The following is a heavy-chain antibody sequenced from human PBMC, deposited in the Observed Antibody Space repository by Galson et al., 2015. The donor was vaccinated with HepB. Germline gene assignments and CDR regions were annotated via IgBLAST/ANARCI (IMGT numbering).Heavy chain of an antibody. CDR2: IRGSGSGT. D-gene: IGHD3-10*01. CDR1: GFPFSIYA. J-gene: IGHJ2*01. CDR3: VKDDGNYGTYWTVDP. V-gene: IGHV3-23*01. Sequence: SLRLSCAASGFPFSIYAMSWVRQAPGKGLEWVSSIRGSGSGTYYPDSVKGRFTISRDNSKNTLYMEMNSLRVEDTAVYYCVKDDGNYGTYWTVDPWGRGTLVSVPS.